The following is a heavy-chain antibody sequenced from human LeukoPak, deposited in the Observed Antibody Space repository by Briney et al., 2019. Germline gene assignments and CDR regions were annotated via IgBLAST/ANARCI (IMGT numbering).Heavy chain of an antibody. V-gene: IGHV3-7*01. D-gene: IGHD6-19*01. CDR3: ARTSIGWFQIFDY. J-gene: IGHJ4*02. CDR2: IKQDGSEK. CDR1: GFTFSNYW. Sequence: GGSLRLSCAASGFTFSNYWMSWVRQAPGKGLEWVANIKQDGSEKYYVDSVKGRFTISRDNAKNSMYLQMNSLRAEDMAVYFCARTSIGWFQIFDYWGQGTLVTVSS.